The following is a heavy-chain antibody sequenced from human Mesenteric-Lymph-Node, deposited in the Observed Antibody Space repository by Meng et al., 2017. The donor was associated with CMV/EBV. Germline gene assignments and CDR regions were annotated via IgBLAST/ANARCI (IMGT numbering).Heavy chain of an antibody. Sequence: GGSLRLSCAASGFTFSNYAMHWVRQAPGKGLEWVAIISYDGSSMLYADSVKGRVNISRDNSKDMLYLQMNSLRPEDTAVYYCARDRGRGLGDAFDIWGQGTMVTVSS. D-gene: IGHD3-16*01. J-gene: IGHJ3*02. V-gene: IGHV3-30*03. CDR1: GFTFSNYA. CDR3: ARDRGRGLGDAFDI. CDR2: ISYDGSSM.